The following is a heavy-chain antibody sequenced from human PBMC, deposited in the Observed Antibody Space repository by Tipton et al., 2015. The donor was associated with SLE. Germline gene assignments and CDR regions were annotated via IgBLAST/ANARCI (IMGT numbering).Heavy chain of an antibody. D-gene: IGHD3-10*01. CDR3: VRVRVYGDTNDY. V-gene: IGHV4-34*01. J-gene: IGHJ4*02. CDR1: GGSFSGSY. Sequence: LRLSCGVSGGSFSGSYCSWIRQAPVKGLEWLGEANQIGTTKINPSLKSRVSISVDRSKNQCTLGLTSVTAADTAVYYCVRVRVYGDTNDYWGQGTLVTVSS. CDR2: ANQIGTT.